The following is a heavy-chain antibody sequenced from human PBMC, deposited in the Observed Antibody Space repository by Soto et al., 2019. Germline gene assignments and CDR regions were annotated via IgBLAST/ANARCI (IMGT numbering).Heavy chain of an antibody. D-gene: IGHD5-12*01. Sequence: PGRSLRLSCGASGLTLSSYSMSWVRQAPGKGLEWVSGFRTSGDGGTTYYADSVKGRFTISRDNSKNMLFLQMNSLRAEDTAVYYYATENLRDGYNYDYWGQGTLVTVSS. V-gene: IGHV3-23*01. CDR3: ATENLRDGYNYDY. CDR1: GLTLSSYS. CDR2: FRTSGDGGTT. J-gene: IGHJ4*02.